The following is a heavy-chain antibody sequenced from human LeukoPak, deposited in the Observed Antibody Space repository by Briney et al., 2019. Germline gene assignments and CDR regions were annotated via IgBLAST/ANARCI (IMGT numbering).Heavy chain of an antibody. J-gene: IGHJ4*02. CDR3: ARESGKFDY. CDR1: GLPIADFA. CDR2: ISGDGVST. Sequence: GGSLRLSCVASGLPIADFAMHWVRQAQGKGLEWVCLISGDGVSTFYADSVKGRFSISRDNSKNSLSLEMNSLRTEDTAMYYCARESGKFDYWGQGTLVAVSS. V-gene: IGHV3-43*02.